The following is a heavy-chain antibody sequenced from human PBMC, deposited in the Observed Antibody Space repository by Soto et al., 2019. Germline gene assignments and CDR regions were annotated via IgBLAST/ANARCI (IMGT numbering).Heavy chain of an antibody. CDR3: ARDRGSRGYSYGYWTDD. J-gene: IGHJ4*02. CDR2: IWYDGSNK. Sequence: GGSLRLSCAASGFTFSSYGMHWVRQAPGKGLEWVAVIWYDGSNKYYADSVKGRFTISRDNSKNTLYLQMNSLRAEDTAVYYCARDRGSRGYSYGYWTDDSGQGTLVTVSS. D-gene: IGHD5-18*01. CDR1: GFTFSSYG. V-gene: IGHV3-33*01.